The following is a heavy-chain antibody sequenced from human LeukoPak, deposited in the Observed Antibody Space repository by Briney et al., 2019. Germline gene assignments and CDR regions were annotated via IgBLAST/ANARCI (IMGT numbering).Heavy chain of an antibody. D-gene: IGHD3-10*01. CDR3: ARVFDSGSQAYFYYMDV. CDR2: IYTSGST. CDR1: GGSINSGSYY. Sequence: PSETLSLTCTVSGGSINSGSYYWSWIRQPAGKELEWIGRIYTSGSTTYNPSLKSRVTISVDTSKKQFSLNLTSVTAAGTAVYYCARVFDSGSQAYFYYMDVWGKGTTVTISS. J-gene: IGHJ6*03. V-gene: IGHV4-61*02.